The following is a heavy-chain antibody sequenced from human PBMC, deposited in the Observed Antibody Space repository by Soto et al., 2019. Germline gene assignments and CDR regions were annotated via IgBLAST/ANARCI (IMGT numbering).Heavy chain of an antibody. CDR1: GFSLSNARMG. J-gene: IGHJ5*02. Sequence: SGPTLVNPTETLTLTCTVSGFSLSNARMGVTWIRQPPGKALEWLAHIFSNDEKSYITSLKSRLTISKDTSKSQVVLTMTNMDPVDTATYYCARRLLKGNWFDPWGQGTLVTVSS. CDR2: IFSNDEK. D-gene: IGHD6-19*01. V-gene: IGHV2-26*01. CDR3: ARRLLKGNWFDP.